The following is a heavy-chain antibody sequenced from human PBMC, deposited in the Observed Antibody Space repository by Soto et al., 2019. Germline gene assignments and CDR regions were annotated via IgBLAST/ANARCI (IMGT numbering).Heavy chain of an antibody. Sequence: SETLSLTCTVSGGSISSYYWSWIRQPPGKGLEWIGYIYYSGSTNYNPSLKSRVTISVDTSKNQFSLKLSSVTAADTAVYYCARARMRVNYGMDVWGQGTTVTVSS. CDR2: IYYSGST. J-gene: IGHJ6*02. CDR3: ARARMRVNYGMDV. V-gene: IGHV4-59*01. D-gene: IGHD3-3*01. CDR1: GGSISSYY.